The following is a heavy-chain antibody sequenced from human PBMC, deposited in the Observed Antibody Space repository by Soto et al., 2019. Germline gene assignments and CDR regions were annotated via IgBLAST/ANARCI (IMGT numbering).Heavy chain of an antibody. CDR2: LWYDGTGE. V-gene: IGHV3-33*01. D-gene: IGHD3-9*01. CDR1: GFSFSTSG. Sequence: QVQLVESGGGVVQLGRSLRLSCAASGFSFSTSGMHWVRQAPGKRLEWVAVLWYDGTGEDYADSVKGRFTISRDNSRNTLYLQMNRLRVDDTAVYYCARGLTKRAGGAFDIWGQGTVVTVSS. CDR3: ARGLTKRAGGAFDI. J-gene: IGHJ3*02.